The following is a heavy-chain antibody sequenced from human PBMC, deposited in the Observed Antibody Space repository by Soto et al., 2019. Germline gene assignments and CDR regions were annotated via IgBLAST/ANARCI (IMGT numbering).Heavy chain of an antibody. J-gene: IGHJ4*02. CDR2: IYYSGST. CDR3: AREERRINYYYDSSGYPEGDY. CDR1: GGSISSGDYY. Sequence: SETLSLTCTVSGGSISSGDYYWSWIRQPPGKGLEWIGYIYYSGSTYYNPSLKSRVTISVDTSKNQFSLKLSSVTAADTAVYYCAREERRINYYYDSSGYPEGDYWGQGTLVTVSS. V-gene: IGHV4-30-4*01. D-gene: IGHD3-22*01.